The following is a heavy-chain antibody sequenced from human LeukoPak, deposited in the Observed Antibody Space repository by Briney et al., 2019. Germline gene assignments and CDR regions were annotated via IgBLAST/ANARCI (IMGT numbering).Heavy chain of an antibody. J-gene: IGHJ4*02. D-gene: IGHD4-17*01. Sequence: PGGSLRLSCAASAFTFKTYAMAWVRQAPGKGLEWVSVIYSGGSTYYADSVKGRFTISRDNSKNTLYLQMNSLRAEDTAVYYCARQGDYGDYVRWGQGTLVTVSS. CDR3: ARQGDYGDYVR. CDR2: IYSGGST. CDR1: AFTFKTYA. V-gene: IGHV3-66*04.